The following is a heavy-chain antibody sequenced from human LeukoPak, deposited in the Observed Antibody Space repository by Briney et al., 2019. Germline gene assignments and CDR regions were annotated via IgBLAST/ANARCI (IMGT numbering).Heavy chain of an antibody. CDR3: ARPIKTGFGELSAFDY. CDR1: GYSISSDYY. J-gene: IGHJ4*02. Sequence: SETLSLTCTVSGYSISSDYYWGWIRQPPGKGLEWIGSIYHTGTTYYNPSLKSRVTISVDTSKNQFSLKLTSVTAADTAVYYCARPIKTGFGELSAFDYWGQGTLVTVSS. CDR2: IYHTGTT. D-gene: IGHD3-10*01. V-gene: IGHV4-38-2*02.